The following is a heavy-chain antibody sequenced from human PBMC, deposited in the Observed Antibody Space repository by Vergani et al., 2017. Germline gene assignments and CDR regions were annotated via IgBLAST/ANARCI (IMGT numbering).Heavy chain of an antibody. CDR2: IFSNDEK. V-gene: IGHV2-26*01. D-gene: IGHD2-15*01. CDR1: GFSLSTSGVG. J-gene: IGHJ4*02. CDR3: ARIRGGYCSGGSCSDFDY. Sequence: QITLKESGPTLVKPTQTLTLTCTFSGFSLSTSGVGVSWIRQPPGKALEWLAHIFSNDEKSYSTSLKSRLTISKDTSKSQVVLTMTNMDPVDTATYYCARIRGGYCSGGSCSDFDYWGQGTLVTVSS.